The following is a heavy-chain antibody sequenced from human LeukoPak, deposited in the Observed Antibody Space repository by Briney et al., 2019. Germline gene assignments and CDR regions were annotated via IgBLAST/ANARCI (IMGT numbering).Heavy chain of an antibody. D-gene: IGHD2-15*01. J-gene: IGHJ6*03. CDR3: ARSPDATYYYYYMDV. CDR2: MYHSGNT. CDR1: GYSISSGYY. Sequence: KPSETLSLTCAVSGYSISSGYYWGWIRQPPGKGLEWIVSMYHSGNTFYNPSLRSRVTISIDTSKNQFSLKLSSVTAADTAVYYCARSPDATYYYYYMDVWGKGTTVTVSS. V-gene: IGHV4-38-2*01.